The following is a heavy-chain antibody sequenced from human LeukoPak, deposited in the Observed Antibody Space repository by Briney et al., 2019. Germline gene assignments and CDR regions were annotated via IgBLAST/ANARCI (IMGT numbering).Heavy chain of an antibody. J-gene: IGHJ3*02. CDR2: ISGSSGHT. CDR1: GFTFSSYE. CDR3: ARNILFAFDI. Sequence: PGGSLRLSCAASGFTFSSYEMNWVRQAPGKGLEWVSAISGSSGHTYYADSVKGRFTISRDNSKNTLYLQVNSLRAEDTAMYYCARNILFAFDIWGQGTMVTVSS. V-gene: IGHV3-23*01.